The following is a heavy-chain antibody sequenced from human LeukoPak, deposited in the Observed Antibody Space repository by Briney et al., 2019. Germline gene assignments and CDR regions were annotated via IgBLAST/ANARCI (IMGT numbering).Heavy chain of an antibody. V-gene: IGHV3-15*01. D-gene: IGHD3-16*01. Sequence: GGTLRLSCAASGFTFGSDWMNWFRQAPGKGLEWVGLIRTKTEGATTDNAAPVKGRFAISRDDSRNMLFLQMNSLKTEDTGVYYCTTGGARRHWGPGTLVTVSS. CDR1: GFTFGSDW. CDR3: TTGGARRH. CDR2: IRTKTEGATT. J-gene: IGHJ4*02.